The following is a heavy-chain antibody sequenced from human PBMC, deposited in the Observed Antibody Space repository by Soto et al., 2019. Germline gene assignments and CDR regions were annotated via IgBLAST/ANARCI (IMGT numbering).Heavy chain of an antibody. V-gene: IGHV3-48*03. D-gene: IGHD1-26*01. J-gene: IGHJ3*01. CDR1: GFTFSSSE. CDR3: ARRASR. CDR2: THPSGQPI. Sequence: EVQLVESGGGLVQPGGSLRLSCAVSGFTFSSSEMYWVRQAPGKGLEWISYTHPSGQPIFYADSVKGRFTISRDNANNSLFLQMNSLRAEDTAVYYCARRASRWGQGTMVTVSS.